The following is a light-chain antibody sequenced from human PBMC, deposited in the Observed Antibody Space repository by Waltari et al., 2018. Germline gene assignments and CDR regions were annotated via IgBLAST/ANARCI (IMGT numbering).Light chain of an antibody. V-gene: IGKV3-20*01. CDR2: ASS. CDR1: QNIGHY. Sequence: IVLTPSPGTLSLSPRGRATLSCRASQNIGHYLAWYQQKPGKAPRLLIYASSTRAAGIPDRFSGSGSGADFSLTITRLEPDDFAVYYCQHHYRLPATFGQGTKV. CDR3: QHHYRLPAT. J-gene: IGKJ1*01.